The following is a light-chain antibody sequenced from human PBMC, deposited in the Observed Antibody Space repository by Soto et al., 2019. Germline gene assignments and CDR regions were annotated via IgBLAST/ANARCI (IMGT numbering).Light chain of an antibody. CDR3: ISYTGTTTLVV. CDR1: SSDVGGYNY. CDR2: EVT. J-gene: IGLJ2*01. Sequence: QSGLTQPASVSGSPGQSITISCTGASSDVGGYNYVSWYQQHPGKAPKLMIYEVTNRPSGVSDRFSGSKSGNTASLTISGLQAEDEADYYCISYTGTTTLVVFGGGTKLTVL. V-gene: IGLV2-14*01.